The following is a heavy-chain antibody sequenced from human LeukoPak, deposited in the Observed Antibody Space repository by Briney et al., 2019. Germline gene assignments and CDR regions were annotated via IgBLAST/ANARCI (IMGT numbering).Heavy chain of an antibody. Sequence: PSETLTLTCTVSNGSISPYYWTWIRQPPGKGLEYIGYINYSGSTKYNPSLKSRLTISVGTSKNQFFVELSSVTAADTAVYYCARARVSDTSGPYFGYFYDMDVWGKGTTVIVSS. CDR1: NGSISPYY. CDR3: ARARVSDTSGPYFGYFYDMDV. J-gene: IGHJ6*03. D-gene: IGHD3-22*01. V-gene: IGHV4-59*01. CDR2: INYSGST.